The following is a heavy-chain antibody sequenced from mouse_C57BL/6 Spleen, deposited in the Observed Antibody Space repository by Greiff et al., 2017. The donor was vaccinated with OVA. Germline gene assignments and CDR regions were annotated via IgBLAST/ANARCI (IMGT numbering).Heavy chain of an antibody. CDR2: INPNNGGT. V-gene: IGHV1-22*01. CDR3: AREGVYYGSSYWYFDV. CDR1: GYTLTDYN. J-gene: IGHJ1*03. D-gene: IGHD1-1*01. Sequence: EVQLQQSGPELVKPGASVKMSCKASGYTLTDYNMHWVKQSHGKSLEWIGYINPNNGGTSYNQKFKGKATLTVNKSSSTAYMELRSLTSEDSAVYYCAREGVYYGSSYWYFDVWGTGTTVTVSS.